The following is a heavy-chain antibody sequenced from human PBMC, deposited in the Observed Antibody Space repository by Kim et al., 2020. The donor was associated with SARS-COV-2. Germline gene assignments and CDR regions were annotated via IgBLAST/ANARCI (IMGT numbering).Heavy chain of an antibody. Sequence: SETLSLTCAVYGGSFSGYYWSWIRQPPGKGLEWIGEINHSGSTNYNPSLKSRVTISVDTSKNQFSLKLSSVTAADTAVYYCASTCSGGSCYHARIDYWG. J-gene: IGHJ4*01. CDR2: INHSGST. D-gene: IGHD2-15*01. CDR1: GGSFSGYY. CDR3: ASTCSGGSCYHARIDY. V-gene: IGHV4-34*01.